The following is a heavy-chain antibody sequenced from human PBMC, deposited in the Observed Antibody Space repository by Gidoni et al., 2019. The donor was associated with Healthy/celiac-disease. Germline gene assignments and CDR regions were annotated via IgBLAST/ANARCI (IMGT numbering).Heavy chain of an antibody. CDR1: GGTFSSYA. CDR2: VIPIFVTA. Sequence: QVQLVQSGAEVKKPGSSVKVSCKASGGTFSSYAIRWVRQAPGQGLEWMGGVIPIFVTANYAQKCQGRFTITADESTSTAYMELSSLRSEDTAVYYCARPEKTMVRGTNDAFDIWGQGTMVTVSS. V-gene: IGHV1-69*01. D-gene: IGHD3-10*01. CDR3: ARPEKTMVRGTNDAFDI. J-gene: IGHJ3*02.